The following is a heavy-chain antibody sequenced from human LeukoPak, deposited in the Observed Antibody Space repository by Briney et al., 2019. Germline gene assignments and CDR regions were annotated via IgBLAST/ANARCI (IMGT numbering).Heavy chain of an antibody. D-gene: IGHD1-26*01. J-gene: IGHJ4*02. CDR1: GFTFRTYS. Sequence: GGSLRLSCAASGFTFRTYSMNWVRQAPGKGLEWVSSISSSSYIYYADSVKGRFTISRDNAKNSLYLQMNSLRAEDTAVYYCARDQRLVGAATDYWGQGTLVTVSS. V-gene: IGHV3-21*01. CDR3: ARDQRLVGAATDY. CDR2: ISSSSYI.